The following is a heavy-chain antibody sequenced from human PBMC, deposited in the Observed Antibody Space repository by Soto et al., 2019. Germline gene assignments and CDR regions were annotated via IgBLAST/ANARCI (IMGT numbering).Heavy chain of an antibody. Sequence: QVQLVQSGAEVTKPGASVKVSCKASGYTLDRYDINWVRQATGQGLEWIGWMNPGSGDTGYAQNVLDRFPMTRNISINTAYIELNSLRFEDTAVYYCATSQHLRYWGQGTPVTVSS. D-gene: IGHD6-13*01. CDR2: MNPGSGDT. CDR3: ATSQHLRY. J-gene: IGHJ4*02. V-gene: IGHV1-8*01. CDR1: GYTLDRYD.